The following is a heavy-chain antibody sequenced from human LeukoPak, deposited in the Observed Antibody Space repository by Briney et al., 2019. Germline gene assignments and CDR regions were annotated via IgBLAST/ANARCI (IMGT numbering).Heavy chain of an antibody. D-gene: IGHD1-14*01. CDR2: IYYSGST. CDR1: GGSISSYY. J-gene: IGHJ5*02. CDR3: ARDGRWFDP. Sequence: SETLSLTCTVSGGSISSYYWSWIRQPPGKGLEWIGYIYYSGSTYYNPSLKSRVTMSIDTSKNQFSLKLISVTAADTAVYYCARDGRWFDPWGQGTLVTVSS. V-gene: IGHV4-59*12.